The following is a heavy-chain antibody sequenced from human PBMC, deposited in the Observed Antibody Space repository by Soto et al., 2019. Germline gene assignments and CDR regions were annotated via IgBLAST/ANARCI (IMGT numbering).Heavy chain of an antibody. CDR2: IYYSGST. CDR1: GGSISGGGYY. J-gene: IGHJ4*02. D-gene: IGHD3-16*01. Sequence: QVQLQESGPGLVKPSQTLSLTCTVSGGSISGGGYYWSWIRQHPGKGLEWIGYIYYSGSTHYNPSLKSRVTLSVDTSKNQFSLKLSFVTAADTAVYYCARAWGSHNFDYWGQGTLVTVSS. V-gene: IGHV4-31*03. CDR3: ARAWGSHNFDY.